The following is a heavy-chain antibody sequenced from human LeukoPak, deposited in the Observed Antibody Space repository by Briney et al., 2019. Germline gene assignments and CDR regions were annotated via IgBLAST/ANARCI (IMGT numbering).Heavy chain of an antibody. CDR2: ISDRGST. CDR1: GGSMISYY. Sequence: SETLSLTCTVSGGSMISYYWSWIRQTPGKGLEWIAYISDRGSTHYNPSLKSRVTLSGDTSKNQFSLNLSSVTAADTAVYYCARGMQLWVPFDYWGQGTLVTVSS. D-gene: IGHD2-21*01. V-gene: IGHV4-59*01. CDR3: ARGMQLWVPFDY. J-gene: IGHJ4*02.